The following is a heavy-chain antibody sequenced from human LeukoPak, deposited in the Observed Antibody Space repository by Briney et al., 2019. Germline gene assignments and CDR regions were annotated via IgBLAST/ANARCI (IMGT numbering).Heavy chain of an antibody. CDR1: GFTFSSYD. Sequence: GGSLRLSCAASGFTFSSYDMHWVRHATGKGLEWVSAIGTAGDTYYPGSVKGRFTISRGNAKNSLYLQMNSLRAGDTAVYYCARWDYPYAFDIWGQGTMVTVSS. CDR2: IGTAGDT. CDR3: ARWDYPYAFDI. J-gene: IGHJ3*02. V-gene: IGHV3-13*01. D-gene: IGHD1-7*01.